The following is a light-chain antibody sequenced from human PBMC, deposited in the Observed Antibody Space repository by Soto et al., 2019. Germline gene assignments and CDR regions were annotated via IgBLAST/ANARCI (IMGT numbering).Light chain of an antibody. CDR2: DVN. CDR3: SSYTSSSTHV. Sequence: VLTQPASVSGSPGQSIAISCTGTSSDVGGYDYVSWYQQLPGKAPKLMIYDVNNRPSGVSNRFSGSKSGNTASLTISGLQAEDEADYYCSSYTSSSTHVFGTGTKVTVL. V-gene: IGLV2-14*03. J-gene: IGLJ1*01. CDR1: SSDVGGYDY.